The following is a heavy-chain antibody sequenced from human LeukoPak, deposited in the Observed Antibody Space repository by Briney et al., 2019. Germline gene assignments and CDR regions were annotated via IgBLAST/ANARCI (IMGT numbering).Heavy chain of an antibody. D-gene: IGHD6-19*01. V-gene: IGHV3-30*02. CDR3: ARDPPYSSGWYFGY. J-gene: IGHJ4*02. CDR2: IRYDGSNK. CDR1: GFTFSSYG. Sequence: GGSLRLSCAASGFTFSSYGMHWVRQAPGKGLEWVAFIRYDGSNKYYADSVKGRFTISRDNCKNSLYLQMNSLRAEDTAAYYCARDPPYSSGWYFGYWGQGTLVTVSS.